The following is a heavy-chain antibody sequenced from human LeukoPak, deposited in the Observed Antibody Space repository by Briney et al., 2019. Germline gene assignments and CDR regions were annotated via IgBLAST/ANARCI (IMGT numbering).Heavy chain of an antibody. CDR1: GFTFSNAW. D-gene: IGHD5-18*01. Sequence: GGSLRLSCAASGFTFSNAWMSWVRQAPGKGLEWVGRIKSKTDGVTTDYAAPVKGRFTISRDDSKNTLYLQMNSLKTEDTAVYYCTTDLVQLWLRDYWGQGTLVTLSS. CDR3: TTDLVQLWLRDY. V-gene: IGHV3-15*01. J-gene: IGHJ4*02. CDR2: IKSKTDGVTT.